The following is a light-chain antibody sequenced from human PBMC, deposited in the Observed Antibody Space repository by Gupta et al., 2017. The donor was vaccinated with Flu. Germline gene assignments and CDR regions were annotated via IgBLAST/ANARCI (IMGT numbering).Light chain of an antibody. J-gene: IGKJ2*01. Sequence: LSPGERATLSCRASQSVSHYLAWYQQKPGQAPRLLIYDASTRATGIPVRFSGSGSGTDFTLTISSLESEDFAVYYCQERSNSPPYTFGQGT. CDR3: QERSNSPPYT. CDR1: QSVSHY. V-gene: IGKV3-11*01. CDR2: DAS.